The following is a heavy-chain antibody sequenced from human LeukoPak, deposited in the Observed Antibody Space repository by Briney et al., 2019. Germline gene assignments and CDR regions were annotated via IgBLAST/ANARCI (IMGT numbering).Heavy chain of an antibody. V-gene: IGHV3-30*18. J-gene: IGHJ4*02. CDR2: IPYDGSNK. CDR1: GFTFSSYG. Sequence: GGSLRLSCAASGFTFSSYGMHWVRQAPGKGLEWVAVIPYDGSNKYYADSVKGRFTISRDNSKNTLYLQMNSLRAEDTAVYYCAKENLRYSSSWYYFDYWGQGTLVTVSS. CDR3: AKENLRYSSSWYYFDY. D-gene: IGHD6-13*01.